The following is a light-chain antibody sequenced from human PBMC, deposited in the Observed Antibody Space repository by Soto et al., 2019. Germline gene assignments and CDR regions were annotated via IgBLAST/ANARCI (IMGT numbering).Light chain of an antibody. Sequence: AIQMTQSPSSLSASVGDRVTITCRASQSIRNDLGWYQQKPGKAPKLLIYAASSLQSGVPSRFSGRGSGTDFTLTISSLQPEDFATYFCLQAWKYPLTFGGGTKVEIK. J-gene: IGKJ4*01. CDR3: LQAWKYPLT. CDR1: QSIRND. CDR2: AAS. V-gene: IGKV1-6*01.